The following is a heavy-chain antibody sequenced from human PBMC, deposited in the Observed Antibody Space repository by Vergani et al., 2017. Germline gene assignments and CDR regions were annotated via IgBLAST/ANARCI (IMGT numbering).Heavy chain of an antibody. V-gene: IGHV3-21*01. CDR2: ISSSSSYS. CDR1: GFTFSSYS. J-gene: IGHJ4*02. D-gene: IGHD1-26*01. Sequence: EVQLVESGGGLVQPGGSLRLSCAASGFTFSSYSMNWVRQAPGKGLEWVSSISSSSSYSYYADSVKGRFTISSDNAKNSLYLKMNSLRAEDTAVYYCANGATLIGYWGQGTLVTVSS. CDR3: ANGATLIGY.